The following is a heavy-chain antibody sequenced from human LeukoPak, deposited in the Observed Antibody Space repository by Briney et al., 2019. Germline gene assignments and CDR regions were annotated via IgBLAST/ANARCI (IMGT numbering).Heavy chain of an antibody. J-gene: IGHJ4*01. CDR2: INSDGSST. CDR3: ARAVYYSNYLGY. CDR1: GFTFSSYW. D-gene: IGHD3-10*01. Sequence: PGGSLRLSCAASGFTFSSYWMHWVRQAPGKGLVWVSRINSDGSSTNYADSVKGQFTISRDNAKNTLYLQMNSLRAEDTAMYYCARAVYYSNYLGYWGQGTLVTVSS. V-gene: IGHV3-74*01.